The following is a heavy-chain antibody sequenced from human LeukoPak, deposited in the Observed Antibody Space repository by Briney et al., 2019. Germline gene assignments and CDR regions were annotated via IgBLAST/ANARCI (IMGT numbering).Heavy chain of an antibody. V-gene: IGHV4-34*01. Sequence: ASETLSLTCAVSGGSISSGGYYWSWIRQPPGKGLEWIGEINHSGSTNYNPSLKSRVTISVDTSKNQFSLKLSSVTAADTAVYYCARVAVAGYYFDYWGQGTLVTVSS. CDR1: GGSISSGGYY. CDR3: ARVAVAGYYFDY. J-gene: IGHJ4*02. D-gene: IGHD6-19*01. CDR2: INHSGST.